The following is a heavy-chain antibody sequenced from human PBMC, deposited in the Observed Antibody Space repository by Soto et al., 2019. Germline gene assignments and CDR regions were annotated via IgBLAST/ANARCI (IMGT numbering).Heavy chain of an antibody. CDR3: ARVQYPGAAAGTGRGGFDP. J-gene: IGHJ5*02. CDR1: GGSISSYY. Sequence: SETLSLTCTVSGGSISSYYWSWIRQPPGKGLEWIGYIYYSGSTNYNPSLKSRVTISVDTSKNQFSLKLSSVTAADTAVYYCARVQYPGAAAGTGRGGFDPWGQGTLVTVSS. D-gene: IGHD6-13*01. CDR2: IYYSGST. V-gene: IGHV4-59*12.